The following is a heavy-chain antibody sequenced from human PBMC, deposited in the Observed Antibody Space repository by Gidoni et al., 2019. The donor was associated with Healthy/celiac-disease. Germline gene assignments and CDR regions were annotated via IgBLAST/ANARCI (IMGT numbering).Heavy chain of an antibody. Sequence: QVQLQQWGAGLLKPSETLSLTCAVYGGSFSGYYWSWIRQPPGKGLEWIGEINHSGSTNYNPSLKSRVTISVDTSKNQFSLKLSSVTAADTAVYYCVRAVVTHEDDYFDYWGQGTLVTVSS. V-gene: IGHV4-34*01. D-gene: IGHD2-21*02. CDR2: INHSGST. CDR1: GGSFSGYY. J-gene: IGHJ4*02. CDR3: VRAVVTHEDDYFDY.